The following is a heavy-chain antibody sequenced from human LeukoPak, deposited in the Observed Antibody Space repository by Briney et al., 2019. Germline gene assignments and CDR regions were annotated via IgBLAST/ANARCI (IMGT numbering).Heavy chain of an antibody. Sequence: SETLSLTCTVSGGSISSYYWGWIRQPPGKGLEWIGCVYYSGNTNYNPSLTSRLTISIDTSKNQFSLKLSSVTAADTAVYYCARLGYSSSFDYWGQGSLVTVSS. J-gene: IGHJ4*02. V-gene: IGHV4-59*08. CDR1: GGSISSYY. D-gene: IGHD6-6*01. CDR2: VYYSGNT. CDR3: ARLGYSSSFDY.